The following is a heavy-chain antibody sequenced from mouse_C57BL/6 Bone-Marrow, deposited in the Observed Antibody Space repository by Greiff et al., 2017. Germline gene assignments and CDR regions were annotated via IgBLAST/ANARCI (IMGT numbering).Heavy chain of an antibody. J-gene: IGHJ4*01. CDR1: GYAFSSYW. Sequence: QVQLQQSGAELVKPGASVKISCKASGYAFSSYWMNWVKQRPGKGLEWIGQIYPGDGDTNYNGKFKGKATLTADKSSSTAYMQLSSLTSEDSAVYFCARWDYYGSSYGYAMDYWGQGTSVTVSS. V-gene: IGHV1-80*01. D-gene: IGHD1-1*01. CDR2: IYPGDGDT. CDR3: ARWDYYGSSYGYAMDY.